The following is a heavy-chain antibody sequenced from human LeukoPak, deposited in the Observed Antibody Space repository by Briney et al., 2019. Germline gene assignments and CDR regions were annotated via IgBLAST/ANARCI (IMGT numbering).Heavy chain of an antibody. V-gene: IGHV3-7*03. CDR3: ARWGGLDV. CDR1: GFTFSSYW. J-gene: IGHJ6*02. D-gene: IGHD1-26*01. CDR2: INHNGNVN. Sequence: GGSLRLSCAASGFTFSSYWMNWARQAPGKGLEWVASINHNGNVNYYVDSVKGRFTISRDNAKNSLYLQMSNLRAEDTAVYFCARWGGLDVWGQGATVTVSS.